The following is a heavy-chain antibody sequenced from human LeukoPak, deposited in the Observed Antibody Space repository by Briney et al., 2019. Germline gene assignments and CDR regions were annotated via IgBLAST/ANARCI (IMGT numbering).Heavy chain of an antibody. CDR1: GFTFSSYA. D-gene: IGHD6-19*01. V-gene: IGHV3-23*01. CDR3: AKGRSSGWYYFDY. CDR2: ISGSGGST. Sequence: PGGSLRLFCAASGFTFSSYAMSWVRQAPGKGLEWVSAISGSGGSTYYADSVKGRFTISRDNSKNTLYLQMNSLRAEDTAVYYCAKGRSSGWYYFDYWGQGTLVTVSS. J-gene: IGHJ4*02.